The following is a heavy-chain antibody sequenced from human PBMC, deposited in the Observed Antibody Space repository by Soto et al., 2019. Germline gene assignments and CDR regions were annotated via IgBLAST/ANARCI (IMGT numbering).Heavy chain of an antibody. CDR1: GGSISSYY. Sequence: SETLSLTCTVSGGSISSYYWSWIRQPPGKGLEWIGYIYYSGTTSYNPSLKSRVTISIDTSKNEFSLRLSSVTAADTAVYYCAELNYYYYTMDVWGLGTTVTVSS. CDR3: AELNYYYYTMDV. J-gene: IGHJ6*02. V-gene: IGHV4-59*01. CDR2: IYYSGTT.